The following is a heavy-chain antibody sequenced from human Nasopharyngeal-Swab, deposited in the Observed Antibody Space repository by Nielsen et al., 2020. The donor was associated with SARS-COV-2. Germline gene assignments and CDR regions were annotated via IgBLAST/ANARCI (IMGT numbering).Heavy chain of an antibody. CDR3: ARRDDSYYFDY. Sequence: VRQMPGKGLEWVGIIYPGDSDTRYSPSFQGQVTISADKSISTAYLQWSSLKASDTAMYYCARRDDSYYFDYWGQGTLVTVSS. V-gene: IGHV5-51*01. CDR2: IYPGDSDT. J-gene: IGHJ4*02. D-gene: IGHD3-3*01.